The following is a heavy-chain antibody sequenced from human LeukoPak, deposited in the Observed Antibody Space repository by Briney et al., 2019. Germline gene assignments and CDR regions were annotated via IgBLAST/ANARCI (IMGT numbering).Heavy chain of an antibody. CDR2: IYYSGST. CDR3: ARSDIWGSYRFLDY. V-gene: IGHV4-30-4*08. CDR1: GGSISSGDYY. D-gene: IGHD3-16*02. J-gene: IGHJ4*02. Sequence: PSQTLSLTCTVSGGSISSGDYYWSWIRQPPGKGLEWIGYIYYSGSTYYNPSLKSRVTISVDTSKNQVSLKLSSVTAADTAVYYCARSDIWGSYRFLDYWGQGALVTVSS.